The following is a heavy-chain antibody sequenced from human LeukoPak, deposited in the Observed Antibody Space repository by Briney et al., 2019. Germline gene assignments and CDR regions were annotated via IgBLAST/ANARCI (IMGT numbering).Heavy chain of an antibody. CDR3: AKHHDSGTYAFDI. J-gene: IGHJ3*02. V-gene: IGHV3-23*01. D-gene: IGHD3-10*01. CDR2: LSGSGGST. Sequence: GGSLRLSCAAFGFTFSSYAMSWVRQSPGKGLEWVSCLSGSGGSTYYADFVKGRFTISRDNSKNTLYLQMNSLRDEDTAVYYCAKHHDSGTYAFDIWGQGTMVTVSS. CDR1: GFTFSSYA.